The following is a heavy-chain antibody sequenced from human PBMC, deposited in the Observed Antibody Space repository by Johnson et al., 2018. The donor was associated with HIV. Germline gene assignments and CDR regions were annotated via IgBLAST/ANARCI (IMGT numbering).Heavy chain of an antibody. V-gene: IGHV3-13*01. CDR1: GFTVSSNY. Sequence: VQLVESGGGVVQPGRSQRLSCAASGFTVSSNYMSWVRQAPGKGLEWVSVIGTAGDTYYPGSVTGRFTISRENAKNSLYLQMNSLRAGDTAVYYCARALGATYAFDIWGQGTMVTVAS. CDR3: ARALGATYAFDI. J-gene: IGHJ3*02. D-gene: IGHD1-26*01. CDR2: IGTAGDT.